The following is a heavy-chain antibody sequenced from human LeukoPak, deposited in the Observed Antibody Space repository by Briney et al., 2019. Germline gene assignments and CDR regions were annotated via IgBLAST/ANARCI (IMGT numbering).Heavy chain of an antibody. CDR1: GFSFRNYG. Sequence: PGGSLRLSCAASGFSFRNYGMHWVRQAAGKGLELVAFIQYDGNNIYYADYVKGRFTISRDDSKNTPYLQMNSLRAEDTAVYYCARGLTIMHWFVPWGQGSLVTVSS. CDR3: ARGLTIMHWFVP. D-gene: IGHD3-10*01. CDR2: IQYDGNNI. J-gene: IGHJ5*02. V-gene: IGHV3-30*02.